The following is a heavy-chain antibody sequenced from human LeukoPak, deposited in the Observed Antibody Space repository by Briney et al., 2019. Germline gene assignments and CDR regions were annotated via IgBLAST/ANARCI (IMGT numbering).Heavy chain of an antibody. J-gene: IGHJ3*01. Sequence: PGGSLRLSCAASGFTLSAYGMHWVRQAPGKGLEWVAVVWYDGGNKYYADSVKGRFTVSRDNSKNTLYLQMNSPRVEDTALYYCARDLNLPDAFDVWGQGTMVTVSS. V-gene: IGHV3-33*01. D-gene: IGHD1-14*01. CDR3: ARDLNLPDAFDV. CDR1: GFTLSAYG. CDR2: VWYDGGNK.